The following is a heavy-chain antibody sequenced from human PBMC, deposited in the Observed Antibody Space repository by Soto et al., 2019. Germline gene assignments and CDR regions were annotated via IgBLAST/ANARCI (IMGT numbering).Heavy chain of an antibody. D-gene: IGHD6-13*01. CDR1: GYTFTSYG. Sequence: QVQLVQSGAEVKKPGASVKVSCKASGYTFTSYGISWVRQAPGQGLEWMGWISAYNGNTNYAQKLQGRVTMTTDTSTSTAHMELRSLRSDDTAVYYCARDRSSSWYTQDAFDIWGQGTMVTVSS. J-gene: IGHJ3*02. CDR2: ISAYNGNT. CDR3: ARDRSSSWYTQDAFDI. V-gene: IGHV1-18*01.